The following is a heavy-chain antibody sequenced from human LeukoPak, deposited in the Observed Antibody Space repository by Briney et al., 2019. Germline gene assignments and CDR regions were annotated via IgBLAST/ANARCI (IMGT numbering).Heavy chain of an antibody. Sequence: SETLSLTCTVSGGSISSYYWSWIRQPPGKGLEWIGYIYYSGSTNYNPSLKSRVTISVDTSKNQFSLKLSSVTAAGTAVYYCAREGFGEPPMDVWGKGTTVTVSS. CDR1: GGSISSYY. J-gene: IGHJ6*03. CDR3: AREGFGEPPMDV. CDR2: IYYSGST. V-gene: IGHV4-59*01. D-gene: IGHD3-10*01.